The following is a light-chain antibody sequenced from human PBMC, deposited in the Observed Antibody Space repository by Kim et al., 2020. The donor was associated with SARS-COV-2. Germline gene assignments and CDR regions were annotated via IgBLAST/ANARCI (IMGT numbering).Light chain of an antibody. Sequence: SSELTQDPAVSVALGQTVRITCQGDSLRIYYATWYQQKPGQAPFLVIYGENKRPSGVPDRFSGSRSGNTASLTITGAQVEDEADYYCNSRDSSDKHWVFGGGPQLTVL. J-gene: IGLJ3*02. CDR3: NSRDSSDKHWV. CDR1: SLRIYY. CDR2: GEN. V-gene: IGLV3-19*01.